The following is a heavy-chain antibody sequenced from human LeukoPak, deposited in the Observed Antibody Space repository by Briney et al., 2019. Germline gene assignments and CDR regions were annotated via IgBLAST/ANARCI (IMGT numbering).Heavy chain of an antibody. CDR1: GFTFSSYW. J-gene: IGHJ3*02. CDR2: IKQDGSEK. CDR3: ARDINGSYSSDAFDI. Sequence: GGSLRLSCAASGFTFSSYWMSWVRQAPGKGLEWVANIKQDGSEKYYVDSVKGRFTISRDNAKNSLYLQMNSLRAEDTAVYYCARDINGSYSSDAFDIWGQGTMVTVSS. V-gene: IGHV3-7*04. D-gene: IGHD1-26*01.